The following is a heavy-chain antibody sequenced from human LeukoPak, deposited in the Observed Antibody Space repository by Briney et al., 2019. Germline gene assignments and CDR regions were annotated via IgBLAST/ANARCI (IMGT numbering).Heavy chain of an antibody. Sequence: ETLSLTCTVSGGSISSYYWSWIRQPPGKGLEWVSFIYSGTTHYSDSVKGRFTISRDNSKNTLYLQMNSLRAEDTAVYYCARDYYDSSGYSLDYWGQGTLVTVSS. CDR1: GGSISSYY. J-gene: IGHJ4*02. CDR3: ARDYYDSSGYSLDY. V-gene: IGHV3-53*01. D-gene: IGHD3-22*01. CDR2: IYSGTT.